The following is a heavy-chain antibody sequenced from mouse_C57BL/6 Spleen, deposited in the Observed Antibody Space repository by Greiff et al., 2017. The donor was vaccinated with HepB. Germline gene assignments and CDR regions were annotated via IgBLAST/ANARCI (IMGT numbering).Heavy chain of an antibody. Sequence: QVQLQQSGAELVKPGASVKISCKASGYAFSSYWMNWVKQRPGKGLEWIGQIYPGDGDTNYNGKFKGKATLTADKSSSTAYMQLSSLTSEDSAVYFCARTHYGSSYGYFDVWGTGTTVTVSS. D-gene: IGHD1-1*01. J-gene: IGHJ1*03. V-gene: IGHV1-80*01. CDR1: GYAFSSYW. CDR3: ARTHYGSSYGYFDV. CDR2: IYPGDGDT.